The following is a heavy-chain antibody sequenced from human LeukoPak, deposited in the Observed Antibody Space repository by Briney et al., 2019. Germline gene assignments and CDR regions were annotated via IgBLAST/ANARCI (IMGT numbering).Heavy chain of an antibody. CDR2: INHSGST. Sequence: SETLSLTCAVYGDSFNEYYWSWIRQPPGKGLEWIGEINHSGSTNYNPSLKSRVTISVDTSKNQFSLKLSSVTAADTAVYYCARERVTTPPYYYYYMDVWGKGTTVTVSS. D-gene: IGHD4-11*01. CDR3: ARERVTTPPYYYYYMDV. V-gene: IGHV4-34*01. J-gene: IGHJ6*03. CDR1: GDSFNEYY.